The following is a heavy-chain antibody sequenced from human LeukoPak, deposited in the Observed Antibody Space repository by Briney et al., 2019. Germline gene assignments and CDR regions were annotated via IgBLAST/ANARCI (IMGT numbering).Heavy chain of an antibody. D-gene: IGHD3-10*01. J-gene: IGHJ4*02. Sequence: GSLRLSCAASGFTFSSYSMNWVRQAPGKGLEWVSSISSTSIYIYYADSVKGRLTISRDNAKNSVYLQMNNLRTDDTGVYYCARDWGGTGSLDYWGQGTLVTVSS. CDR1: GFTFSSYS. V-gene: IGHV3-21*01. CDR2: ISSTSIYI. CDR3: ARDWGGTGSLDY.